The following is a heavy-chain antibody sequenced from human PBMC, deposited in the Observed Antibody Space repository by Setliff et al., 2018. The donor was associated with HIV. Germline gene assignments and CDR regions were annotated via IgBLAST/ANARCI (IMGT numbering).Heavy chain of an antibody. CDR1: GFTFSSYS. CDR2: ISSNSSYI. CDR3: VGDYKWVNWYFDL. Sequence: GGSLRLSCAASGFTFSSYSMNWVRQAPGKGLEWVSSISSNSSYIYYADSVKGRFTISRDNAKYSLYLQMDNMRVDDTAVYYCVGDYKWVNWYFDLWGRGTLVTVSS. D-gene: IGHD1-1*01. J-gene: IGHJ2*01. V-gene: IGHV3-21*03.